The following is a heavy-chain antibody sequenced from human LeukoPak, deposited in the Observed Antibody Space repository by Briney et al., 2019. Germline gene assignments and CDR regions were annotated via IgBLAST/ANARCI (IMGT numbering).Heavy chain of an antibody. CDR3: ARSWDGYNSDFDY. V-gene: IGHV1-69*06. J-gene: IGHJ4*02. D-gene: IGHD5-24*01. CDR1: GGTFSSYA. Sequence: GSSVKVSCKTSGGTFSSYAISWVRQAPGQGLEWMGEIIPMFGTGNYAQKFQGRVTITADKSTSTAYMELSSLRSEDTAVYYCARSWDGYNSDFDYWGQGTLVTVSS. CDR2: IIPMFGTG.